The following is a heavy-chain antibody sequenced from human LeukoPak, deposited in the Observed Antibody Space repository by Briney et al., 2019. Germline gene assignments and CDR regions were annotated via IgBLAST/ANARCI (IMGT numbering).Heavy chain of an antibody. Sequence: PSETLSLTCAVSGFSISSGHYWAWIRQSPGKGLEWIGTISHSGNTCYNSSLKSRLAVSVDTSKNHFSLNLNSLTAADTAVYHCARARVVHYNFRSGLHWYFDVWGRGTLVTVSS. J-gene: IGHJ2*01. D-gene: IGHD3-3*01. CDR1: GFSISSGHY. V-gene: IGHV4-38-2*01. CDR3: ARARVVHYNFRSGLHWYFDV. CDR2: ISHSGNT.